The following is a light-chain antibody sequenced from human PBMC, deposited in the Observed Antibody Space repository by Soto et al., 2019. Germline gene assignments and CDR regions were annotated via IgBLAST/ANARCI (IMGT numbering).Light chain of an antibody. CDR3: LLSYSTPRT. Sequence: DIQMTQSPSSLSASVGDRVTITCRASQSISSDLNWYQQKPGKAPKLLIYAASSLQSGVPSRFSGSGSGKDITLTISSLQSEDFETCYCLLSYSTPRTFGQGTQVEI. CDR1: QSISSD. V-gene: IGKV1-39*01. CDR2: AAS. J-gene: IGKJ1*01.